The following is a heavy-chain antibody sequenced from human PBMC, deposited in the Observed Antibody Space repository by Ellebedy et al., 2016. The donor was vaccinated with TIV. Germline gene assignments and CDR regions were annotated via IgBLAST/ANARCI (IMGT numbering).Heavy chain of an antibody. J-gene: IGHJ6*02. CDR3: ASRPGSYCSGGSCYGPSGMDV. CDR2: IYPGDSDT. D-gene: IGHD2-15*01. Sequence: KVSXXGSGYSFTSYWIGWVRQMPGKGLEWMGIIYPGDSDTRYSPSFQGQVTISADKSISTAYLQWSSLKASDTAMYYCASRPGSYCSGGSCYGPSGMDVWGQGTTVTVSS. V-gene: IGHV5-51*01. CDR1: GYSFTSYW.